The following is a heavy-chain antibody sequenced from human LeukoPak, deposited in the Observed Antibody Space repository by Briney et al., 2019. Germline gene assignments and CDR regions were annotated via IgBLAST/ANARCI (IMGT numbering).Heavy chain of an antibody. J-gene: IGHJ4*02. Sequence: GGSLRLSCAASGFTFSDHAMHWVRQATGKGLEWVSAVGIAADTFYPGSVKGRFTISRENAKNSLYLQMNSLRVEDTAVYYCVRQKKSHGNFDYWGQGTLVTVSP. CDR1: GFTFSDHA. D-gene: IGHD1-26*01. CDR2: VGIAADT. CDR3: VRQKKSHGNFDY. V-gene: IGHV3-13*01.